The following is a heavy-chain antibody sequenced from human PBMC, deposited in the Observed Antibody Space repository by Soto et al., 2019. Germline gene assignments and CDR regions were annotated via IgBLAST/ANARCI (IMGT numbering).Heavy chain of an antibody. D-gene: IGHD1-26*01. CDR3: TGGGVRSGPGY. J-gene: IGHJ4*02. CDR2: ILNTGGIV. Sequence: EVQLVESGGGLVQPGGSLRLSCVGSGLIFSDYSMNWVRQAPGKGLEWVSYILNTGGIVYYADSVKGRFTISRDNAKNSLYLQMDSLRTEDTAVYYCTGGGVRSGPGYWGQGTLVTVSS. CDR1: GLIFSDYS. V-gene: IGHV3-48*01.